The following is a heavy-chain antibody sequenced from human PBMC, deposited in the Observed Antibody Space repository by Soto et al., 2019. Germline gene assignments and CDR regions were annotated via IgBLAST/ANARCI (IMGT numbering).Heavy chain of an antibody. CDR2: IYYSGST. V-gene: IGHV4-39*02. CDR1: GGSISSSSYY. CDR3: ARDGKNYYGSGSYYPNWFDP. J-gene: IGHJ5*02. Sequence: PSETLSLTCTVSGGSISSSSYYWGWIRQPPGKGQEWIGSIYYSGSTYYNPSLKSRVTISVDTSKNQFSLKLSSVTAADTAVYYCARDGKNYYGSGSYYPNWFDPWGQGTLVTVSS. D-gene: IGHD3-10*01.